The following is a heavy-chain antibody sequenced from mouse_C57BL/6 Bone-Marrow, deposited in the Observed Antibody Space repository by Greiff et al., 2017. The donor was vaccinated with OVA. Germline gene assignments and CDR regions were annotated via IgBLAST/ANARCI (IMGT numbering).Heavy chain of an antibody. CDR3: ASGTGTRYFHY. J-gene: IGHJ2*01. Sequence: VQLQQPGAELVKPGASVKLSCKASGYTFTSYWMQWVKQRPGQGLEWIGEIDPSDSYTNYNQKFKGKATLTVDTSSSTAYMQLSSLTSEDSAVYYCASGTGTRYFHYWGQGTTLTVSS. CDR2: IDPSDSYT. D-gene: IGHD4-1*01. CDR1: GYTFTSYW. V-gene: IGHV1-50*01.